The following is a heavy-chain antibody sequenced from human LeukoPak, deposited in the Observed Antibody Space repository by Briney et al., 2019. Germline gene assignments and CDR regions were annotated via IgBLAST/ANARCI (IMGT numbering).Heavy chain of an antibody. D-gene: IGHD6-13*01. J-gene: IGHJ4*02. Sequence: SETLSLTCAVYGGSFSVYYWSWIRQPPGKGLEWIGEINHSGSTNYNPSLKSRVTISVDTSKNQFSLKLSSVTAADTAVYYCARGHRIAARPPMDYWGQGTLVTVSS. CDR3: ARGHRIAARPPMDY. CDR1: GGSFSVYY. CDR2: INHSGST. V-gene: IGHV4-34*01.